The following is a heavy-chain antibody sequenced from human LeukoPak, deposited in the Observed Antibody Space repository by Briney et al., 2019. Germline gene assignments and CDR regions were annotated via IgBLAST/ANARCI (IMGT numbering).Heavy chain of an antibody. CDR3: ARLLYDFWSGYKADFDY. CDR1: GYSFSNFW. V-gene: IGHV5-51*01. CDR2: IYPGDYDT. J-gene: IGHJ4*02. D-gene: IGHD3-3*01. Sequence: GESLKISCKGSGYSFSNFWIAWVRQMPGRGLEYLGIIYPGDYDTRYSSSFQGQVTISADKSISTAYLQWSSLKASDTAMYYCARLLYDFWSGYKADFDYWGQGTLVTVSS.